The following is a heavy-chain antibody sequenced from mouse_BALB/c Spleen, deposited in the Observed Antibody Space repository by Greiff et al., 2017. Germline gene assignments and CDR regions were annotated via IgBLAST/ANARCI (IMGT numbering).Heavy chain of an antibody. V-gene: IGHV5-17*02. D-gene: IGHD2-3*01. CDR1: GFTFSSFG. CDR3: ARDGYYHYYAMDY. Sequence: EVQLVESGGGLVQPGGSRKLSCAASGFTFSSFGMHWVRQAPEKGLEWVAYISSGSSTIYYADTVKGRFTISRDNPKNTLFLQMTSLRSEDTAMYYCARDGYYHYYAMDYWGQGTSVTVSS. J-gene: IGHJ4*01. CDR2: ISSGSSTI.